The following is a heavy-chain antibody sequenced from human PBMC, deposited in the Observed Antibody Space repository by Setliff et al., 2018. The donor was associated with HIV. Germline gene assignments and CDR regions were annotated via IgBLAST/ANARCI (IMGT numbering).Heavy chain of an antibody. D-gene: IGHD6-19*01. J-gene: IGHJ5*02. CDR2: IYPGDSYT. CDR1: GYSFSSYW. Sequence: GESLKISCKGSGYSFSSYWIGWVRQMPGRGLEWMGIIYPGDSYTRYNPSFQGQVTISADKSISTAYLQWSSLKASDTAMYYCARVPSQRVESSGWYIWFDPWGQGTLVTVSS. V-gene: IGHV5-51*01. CDR3: ARVPSQRVESSGWYIWFDP.